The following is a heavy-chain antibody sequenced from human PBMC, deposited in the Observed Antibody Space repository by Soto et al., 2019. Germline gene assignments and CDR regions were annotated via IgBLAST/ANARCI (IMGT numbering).Heavy chain of an antibody. D-gene: IGHD1-26*01. J-gene: IGHJ4*02. V-gene: IGHV3-30*18. CDR3: AKDEGVGGTLGLFDY. CDR2: MSRDGSKI. CDR1: GFDFTYYA. Sequence: QVQLVESGGGAVQPGESLRLSCVASGFDFTYYAMHWVRQAPAKGLESVAVMSRDGSKIHHTDSVKGRFTISRDNSKNTLYLQMNSLRKEDTAVYFCAKDEGVGGTLGLFDYWGQGTLVSVSS.